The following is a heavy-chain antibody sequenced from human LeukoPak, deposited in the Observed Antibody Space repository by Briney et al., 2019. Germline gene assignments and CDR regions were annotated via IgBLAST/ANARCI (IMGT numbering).Heavy chain of an antibody. CDR2: ISTSGGTT. J-gene: IGHJ4*02. Sequence: GGSLRLSCAASGFTFSDYAMSWVRQAPGKELEWVSAISTSGGTTVYADSVKGRFTISRDDSRNTLYLQMNSLRAEDTAVYYCASRSGGYRHFDDWGQGTLVTVSS. CDR1: GFTFSDYA. V-gene: IGHV3-23*01. D-gene: IGHD3-10*01. CDR3: ASRSGGYRHFDD.